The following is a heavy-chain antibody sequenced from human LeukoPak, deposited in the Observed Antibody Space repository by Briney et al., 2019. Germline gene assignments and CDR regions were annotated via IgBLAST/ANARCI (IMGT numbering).Heavy chain of an antibody. CDR2: INHSGST. Sequence: SETLSLTCAVYGGSFSGYYWSWIRQPPGKGLEWIGEINHSGSTNYNPSLESRVTISVDTSKNQFSLKLSSVTAADTAVYYCARARIAARRTHYYYYMDVWGKGTTVTVSS. CDR1: GGSFSGYY. D-gene: IGHD6-6*01. CDR3: ARARIAARRTHYYYYMDV. V-gene: IGHV4-34*01. J-gene: IGHJ6*03.